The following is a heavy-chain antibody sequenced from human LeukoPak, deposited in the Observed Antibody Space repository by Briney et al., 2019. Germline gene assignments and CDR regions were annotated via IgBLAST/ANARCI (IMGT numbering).Heavy chain of an antibody. CDR1: GFTFSSYS. J-gene: IGHJ4*02. V-gene: IGHV3-21*04. Sequence: GGSLRLSCAASGFTFSSYSMNWVRQAPGKGLEWVSSISSSSSYIYYADSVKGRFTISRDNAKNSLYLQMNGLRAEDTALYYCARAYSSGWTGFDYWGQGTLVTVSS. CDR2: ISSSSSYI. CDR3: ARAYSSGWTGFDY. D-gene: IGHD6-19*01.